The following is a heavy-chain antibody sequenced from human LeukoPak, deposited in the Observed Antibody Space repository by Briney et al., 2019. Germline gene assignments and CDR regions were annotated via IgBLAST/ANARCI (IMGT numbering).Heavy chain of an antibody. Sequence: GGSLRLSRAASGFTFSNYWMHWVRQAPGKGLVWVSRINSDGNRTNYADFVKGRFTTSRDNAKNTLYVQINSLRAEDTAVYYCARESSDWFSDAFDIWGQGTVVTVSS. CDR2: INSDGNRT. CDR1: GFTFSNYW. D-gene: IGHD6-19*01. CDR3: ARESSDWFSDAFDI. V-gene: IGHV3-74*01. J-gene: IGHJ3*02.